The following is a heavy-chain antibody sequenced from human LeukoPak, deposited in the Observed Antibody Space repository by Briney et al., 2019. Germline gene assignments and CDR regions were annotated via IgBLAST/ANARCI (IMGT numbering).Heavy chain of an antibody. CDR3: ARDGGYAMPLVTFDY. CDR1: GFTFSSYS. Sequence: PGGSLRLSCAASGFTFSSYSMNWVRQAPGKGLEWVANIKQDGSEKYYVDSVKGRFTISRDNAKNSLYLQMNSLRAEDTAVYYCARDGGYAMPLVTFDYWGQGTLVTVSS. J-gene: IGHJ4*02. CDR2: IKQDGSEK. D-gene: IGHD5-12*01. V-gene: IGHV3-7*01.